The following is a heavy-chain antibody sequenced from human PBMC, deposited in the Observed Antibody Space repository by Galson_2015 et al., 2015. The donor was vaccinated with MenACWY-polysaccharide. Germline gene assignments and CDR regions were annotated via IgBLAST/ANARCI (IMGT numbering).Heavy chain of an antibody. J-gene: IGHJ4*02. CDR1: GGSFTNYF. CDR2: INHAGRT. D-gene: IGHD3-22*01. V-gene: IGHV4-34*01. Sequence: ATLSLTCAVYGGSFTNYFWTWIRQSPEKGLEWIAEINHAGRTTYNPTLRSRVTVSVDPSKNQSSINLTSVTAADTAVYYCARAWSSGYYGDYWGQGIPVTISS. CDR3: ARAWSSGYYGDY.